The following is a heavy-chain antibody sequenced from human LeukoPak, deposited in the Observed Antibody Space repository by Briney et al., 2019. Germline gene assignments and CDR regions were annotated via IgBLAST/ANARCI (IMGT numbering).Heavy chain of an antibody. D-gene: IGHD1-7*01. CDR3: AKDLRGRANYPDFFDC. V-gene: IGHV3-30*02. CDR2: IRYDGSNK. Sequence: PGGSLRLSCAASGCTFSSYGMHWVRQAPGKGLEWVTFIRYDGSNKDYADSVKGRFTISRDNSKNTLYLQMNSLRVEDTAVYYCAKDLRGRANYPDFFDCWGQGTLVTVSS. J-gene: IGHJ4*02. CDR1: GCTFSSYG.